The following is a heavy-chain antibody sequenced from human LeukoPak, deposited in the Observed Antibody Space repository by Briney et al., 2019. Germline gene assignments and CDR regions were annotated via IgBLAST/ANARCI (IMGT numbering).Heavy chain of an antibody. J-gene: IGHJ3*02. CDR3: ARGKASGAVPVVTHIDAFDI. Sequence: PGGSLRLSCAASGFTFRSYAMHWVRQAPGKGLEWVAVISEDGSGKHYADSVKGRFTISRDNSKNTLYLQVDTLRGDDTAFYCCARGKASGAVPVVTHIDAFDIWGQGTTVTVSS. V-gene: IGHV3-30-3*01. CDR1: GFTFRSYA. CDR2: ISEDGSGK. D-gene: IGHD2-21*02.